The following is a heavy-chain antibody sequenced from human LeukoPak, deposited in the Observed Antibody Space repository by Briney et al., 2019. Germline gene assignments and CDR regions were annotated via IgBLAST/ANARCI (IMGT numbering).Heavy chain of an antibody. CDR3: ASFHRGYSSGWSSDY. CDR1: GFTFSSYE. D-gene: IGHD6-19*01. V-gene: IGHV3-48*03. CDR2: ISSSGSTI. J-gene: IGHJ4*02. Sequence: PGGSLRLSCAASGFTFSSYEMNWVRQAPGKGLEWVSYISSSGSTIYYADSVKGRFTISRDNAKNSLYLQMNSLRAEDTAVYYCASFHRGYSSGWSSDYWGQGTLVTVSS.